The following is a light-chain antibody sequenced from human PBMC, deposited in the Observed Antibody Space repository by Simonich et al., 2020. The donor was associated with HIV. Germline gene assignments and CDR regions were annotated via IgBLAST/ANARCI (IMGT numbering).Light chain of an antibody. CDR1: RTILYSSNNKNY. CDR3: QQYYSTPPT. V-gene: IGKV4-1*01. Sequence: DIVMTQSPDSLAVSLGERATINCKSSRTILYSSNNKNYLAWYQQKPGQPPKLLIYWASTRESGVPDRFSASGSGPDFTLTISSLQAEDVAVYSCQQYYSTPPTFGQGTKVEIK. CDR2: WAS. J-gene: IGKJ1*01.